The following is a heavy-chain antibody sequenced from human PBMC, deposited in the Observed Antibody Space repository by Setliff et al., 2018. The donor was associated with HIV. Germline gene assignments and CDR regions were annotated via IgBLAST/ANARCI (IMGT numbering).Heavy chain of an antibody. CDR1: GGTFSSYA. CDR3: ATSPRGTYYDILSGRPRGWFDP. D-gene: IGHD3-9*01. Sequence: SVKVSCKASGGTFSSYAITWVRQAPGQGPEWMGGIIPIYGTPNYAQRFQGRVTITADESTSTTYMDLSSLTSDDTAVYYCATSPRGTYYDILSGRPRGWFDPWGQGTLVTAPQ. CDR2: IIPIYGTP. V-gene: IGHV1-69*13. J-gene: IGHJ5*02.